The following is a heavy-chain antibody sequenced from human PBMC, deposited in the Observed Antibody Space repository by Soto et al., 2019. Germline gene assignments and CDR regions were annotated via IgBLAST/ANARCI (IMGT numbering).Heavy chain of an antibody. J-gene: IGHJ4*02. D-gene: IGHD2-15*01. CDR1: GFTVSSDY. Sequence: GGSLRLSCGSSGFTVSSDYMSWLRQAPGKELEWVSVIYSGGSTYYADSVKGRFTISRHNSKNTLYLQMNSLRAEDTAVYYCASSYCSGGSCTTPNYDYCGQGTLLTASS. CDR2: IYSGGST. V-gene: IGHV3-53*04. CDR3: ASSYCSGGSCTTPNYDY.